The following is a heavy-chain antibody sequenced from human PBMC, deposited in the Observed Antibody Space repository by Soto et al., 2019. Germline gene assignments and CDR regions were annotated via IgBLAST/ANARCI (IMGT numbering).Heavy chain of an antibody. J-gene: IGHJ6*02. CDR3: ARDPSYYGMDV. CDR1: GYTFTSYA. Sequence: QVQLVQSGAEAKKPGASVKVSCKASGYTFTSYAMHWVRQAPGQRLEWMGWINAGNGNTKYSQKFQGRVTITRDTSASTAYMELSSLRPEDTAVYYCARDPSYYGMDVWGQGTTVTVSS. V-gene: IGHV1-3*01. CDR2: INAGNGNT.